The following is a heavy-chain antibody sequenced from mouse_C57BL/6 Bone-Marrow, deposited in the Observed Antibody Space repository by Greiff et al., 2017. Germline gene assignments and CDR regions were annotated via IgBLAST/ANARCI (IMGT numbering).Heavy chain of an antibody. CDR3: AAYYYGSSSPFVW. V-gene: IGHV1-81*01. Sequence: VKLQESGAELARPGASVKLSCKASGYTFTSSGISWVKQRTGQGLEWIGEIYPRSGNTYYNEKFKGKATLTADKSSSTAYMELRSLTAEDSAVYFCAAYYYGSSSPFVWWGQGTTLTVSS. CDR1: GYTFTSSG. D-gene: IGHD1-1*01. CDR2: IYPRSGNT. J-gene: IGHJ2*01.